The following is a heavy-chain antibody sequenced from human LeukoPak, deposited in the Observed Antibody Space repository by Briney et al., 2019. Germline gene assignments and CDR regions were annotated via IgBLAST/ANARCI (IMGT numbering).Heavy chain of an antibody. J-gene: IGHJ6*02. Sequence: PGESLRLSCAASGFTFSSYGMHWVRQAPGKGLEWVAVISYDGSNKYYADSVKGRFTISRDNSKNTLYLQMNSLRAEDTAVYYCAKDRAWLRFWEYYYYGMDVWGQGTTVTVSS. V-gene: IGHV3-30*18. CDR1: GFTFSSYG. D-gene: IGHD3-3*01. CDR2: ISYDGSNK. CDR3: AKDRAWLRFWEYYYYGMDV.